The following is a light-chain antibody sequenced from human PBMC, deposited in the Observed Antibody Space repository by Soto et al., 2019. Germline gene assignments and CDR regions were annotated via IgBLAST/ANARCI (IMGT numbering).Light chain of an antibody. V-gene: IGKV3-20*01. J-gene: IGKJ2*01. Sequence: EIVLTQSPGTLSLSPGERATLSCRASQSVSSSYLAWYQQKPGQAPRLLIYGASSRATGIPDKFSGSGSGTYFTLTISRLEPEGFAVYYCQQYGSSPPYTFGQGTKLEFK. CDR3: QQYGSSPPYT. CDR2: GAS. CDR1: QSVSSSY.